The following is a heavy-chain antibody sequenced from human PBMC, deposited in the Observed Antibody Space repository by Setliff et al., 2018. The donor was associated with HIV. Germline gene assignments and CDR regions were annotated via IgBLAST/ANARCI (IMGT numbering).Heavy chain of an antibody. J-gene: IGHJ3*02. Sequence: GESLRLSCAVSGFTFSSHWMHWVRQAPGKGLVWVSFINTDGSTTRYADSVKGRFTISRDNAKNTLYLQINSLRAEDTAVYYCARPGATGGAYDIWGQGTTVTVSS. D-gene: IGHD3-16*01. CDR2: INTDGSTT. V-gene: IGHV3-74*01. CDR3: ARPGATGGAYDI. CDR1: GFTFSSHW.